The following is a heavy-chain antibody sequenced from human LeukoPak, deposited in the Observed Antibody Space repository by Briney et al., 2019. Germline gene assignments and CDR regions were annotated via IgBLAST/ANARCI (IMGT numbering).Heavy chain of an antibody. CDR1: GGSISSYY. CDR3: ARAGYCSGGTCYSGSFDY. J-gene: IGHJ4*02. D-gene: IGHD2-15*01. CDR2: FYHSGSS. Sequence: SETLSLTCTVSGGSISSYYWTWLRQPPGKGLEWIGYFYHSGSSNYNPSLKSRVTISGDTSKNQFSLNLTSVTAADTAVYYCARAGYCSGGTCYSGSFDYWGQGTLVTVSS. V-gene: IGHV4-59*01.